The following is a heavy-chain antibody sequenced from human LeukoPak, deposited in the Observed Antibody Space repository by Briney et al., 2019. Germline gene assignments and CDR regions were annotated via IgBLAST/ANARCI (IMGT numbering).Heavy chain of an antibody. D-gene: IGHD4-11*01. J-gene: IGHJ4*02. CDR1: GFTFSDYE. CDR3: ARNLYLDLQAHGY. CDR2: ISSGGDSK. Sequence: QPGGSLRLPCAASGFTFSDYEMNWVRQAPGKGLEWVAYISSGGDSKFYGDSVKGRFTISRDNAKNSLYLQMNGLRVEDTAIYYCARNLYLDLQAHGYWGQGTLVTVSS. V-gene: IGHV3-48*03.